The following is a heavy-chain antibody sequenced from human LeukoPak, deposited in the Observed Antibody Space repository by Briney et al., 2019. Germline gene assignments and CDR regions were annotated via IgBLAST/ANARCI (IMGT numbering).Heavy chain of an antibody. Sequence: GGSLRLSCVVSGYTFSSYEANWVRQAPGKGLEWVSFISTSGDIIYYADSVRGRFTVSRDNAKNSLYLQMNSLRAEDTAVYYCARWILTAFPDYWGQGTLVTVSS. V-gene: IGHV3-48*03. CDR2: ISTSGDII. CDR3: ARWILTAFPDY. D-gene: IGHD2-2*03. CDR1: GYTFSSYE. J-gene: IGHJ4*02.